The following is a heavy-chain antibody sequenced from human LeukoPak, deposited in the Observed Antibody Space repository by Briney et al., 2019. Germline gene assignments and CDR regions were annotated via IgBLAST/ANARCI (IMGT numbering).Heavy chain of an antibody. D-gene: IGHD2-15*01. V-gene: IGHV3-74*01. J-gene: IGHJ4*02. Sequence: RGSLILSCAASRFTFSSYWMHSARPAPGKGVVWVSRINGDGRNTNNAASVKGRFTIARDNAKNTLYLQMHSLRAEDTAVYYCARGDGYCSAGSCSHFDYWGQGTLVTVSS. CDR1: RFTFSSYW. CDR2: INGDGRNT. CDR3: ARGDGYCSAGSCSHFDY.